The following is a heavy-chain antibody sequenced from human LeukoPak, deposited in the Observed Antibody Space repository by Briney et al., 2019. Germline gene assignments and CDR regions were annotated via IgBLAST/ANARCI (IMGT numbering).Heavy chain of an antibody. CDR2: ITRSGGT. V-gene: IGHV3-23*01. J-gene: IGHJ4*02. CDR1: GFTFSTYA. D-gene: IGHD3-10*01. CDR3: ATWVFLGESGYYDY. Sequence: GGSLRLSCAASGFTFSTYAVTWVRQAPGKGLEWVSIITRSGGTYYADSVKGRFTISRDNSKNTLYLQMNSLRAEDTAVYYCATWVFLGESGYYDYWGQGTLVTVSS.